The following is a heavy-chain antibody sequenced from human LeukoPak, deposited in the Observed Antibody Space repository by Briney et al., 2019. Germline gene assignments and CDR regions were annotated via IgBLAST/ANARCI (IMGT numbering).Heavy chain of an antibody. CDR2: IYYSGST. CDR1: GGSISSYY. CDR3: ARHIEGYYDSSGYLNWFDP. J-gene: IGHJ5*02. D-gene: IGHD3-22*01. Sequence: SETLSLTCTVSGGSISSYYWSWIRQPPGKGLEWLGCIYYSGSTNYNPSLKSRVTISVDTSKNQFSLKLSSVTAADTAVYYCARHIEGYYDSSGYLNWFDPWGQGTLVTVSS. V-gene: IGHV4-59*08.